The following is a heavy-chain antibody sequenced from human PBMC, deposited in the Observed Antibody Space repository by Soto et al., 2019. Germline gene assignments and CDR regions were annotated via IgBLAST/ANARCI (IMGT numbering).Heavy chain of an antibody. CDR3: ARESYYGSGATVVGY. J-gene: IGHJ4*02. D-gene: IGHD3-10*01. CDR2: IYYSGGT. Sequence: PSETLSLTCAVSGGSISSGGYSWSWIRQPPGKGLEWIGYIYYSGGTNYNPSLKSRVTISVDTSKNQFSLKLNSVTAADTAVYYCARESYYGSGATVVGYWGLGTLVTVSS. CDR1: GGSISSGGYS. V-gene: IGHV4-61*08.